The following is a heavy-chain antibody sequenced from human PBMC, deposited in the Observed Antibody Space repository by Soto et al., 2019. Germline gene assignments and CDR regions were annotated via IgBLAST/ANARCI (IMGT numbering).Heavy chain of an antibody. CDR3: ARASHIVVVTAITVNWFDP. CDR2: IYYSGST. CDR1: GGSISSGGYY. Sequence: PSETLSLTCTVSGGSISSGGYYWSWIRQHPGKGLEWIGYIYYSGSTYYNPSLKSRVTISVDTSKNQFSLKLSSVTAADTAVYYCARASHIVVVTAITVNWFDPWGQGTLVTVSS. V-gene: IGHV4-31*03. J-gene: IGHJ5*02. D-gene: IGHD2-21*02.